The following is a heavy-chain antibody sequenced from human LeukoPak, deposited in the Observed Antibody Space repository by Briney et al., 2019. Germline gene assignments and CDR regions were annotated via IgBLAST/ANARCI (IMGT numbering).Heavy chain of an antibody. J-gene: IGHJ4*02. CDR1: GFTFSSYA. CDR3: AKTIGVDWLFDY. D-gene: IGHD3-9*01. Sequence: PGGSLRLSCAASGFTFSSYAMSWVRQAPGKGLEWVSAISGSGGSTYYADSVKGRFTISRDNSKDTLYLQMNSLRAEDTAVYYCAKTIGVDWLFDYWGQGTLVTVSS. V-gene: IGHV3-23*01. CDR2: ISGSGGST.